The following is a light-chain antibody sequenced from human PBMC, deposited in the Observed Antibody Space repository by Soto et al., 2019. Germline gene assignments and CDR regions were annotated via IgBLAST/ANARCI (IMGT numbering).Light chain of an antibody. Sequence: QSVLTQPPSVSGAPGQRVTISCTGSSSNIGASYAVHWYQLLPGTAPKLLIYRDINRPSGVPDRFSGSKSGTSASLAITGLQAEDEADYYCQSYDTSLSAVVFGGGTKVTVL. J-gene: IGLJ2*01. CDR1: SSNIGASYA. CDR3: QSYDTSLSAVV. V-gene: IGLV1-40*01. CDR2: RDI.